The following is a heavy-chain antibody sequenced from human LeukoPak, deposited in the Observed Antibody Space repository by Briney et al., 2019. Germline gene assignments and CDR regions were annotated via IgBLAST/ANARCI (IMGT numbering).Heavy chain of an antibody. CDR2: ISGSGGST. J-gene: IGHJ4*02. D-gene: IGHD3-16*01. V-gene: IGHV3-23*01. Sequence: GSLRLSCAASGFTFSSYAMSWVRPAPGKGLEWGSAISGSGGSTYYADSVKGRFTISRDNSKNTLYLQMNRLRAGDTAVYYCAKDLHIMITFGGGSPFDYWGQGTLVTVPS. CDR1: GFTFSSYA. CDR3: AKDLHIMITFGGGSPFDY.